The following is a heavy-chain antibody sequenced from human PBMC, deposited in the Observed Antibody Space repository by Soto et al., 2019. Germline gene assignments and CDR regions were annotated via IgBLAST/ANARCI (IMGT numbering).Heavy chain of an antibody. CDR1: GGTYGSCA. CDR2: IIPIFGTA. Sequence: SVKVSCEASGGTYGSCAISWVRQAPGQGLEWMGGIIPIFGTANYAQKFQGRVTITADESTSTAYMELSSLRSEDTAVYYCASYYDSSGYYYDNYWGQGTLVTVS. V-gene: IGHV1-69*13. J-gene: IGHJ4*02. CDR3: ASYYDSSGYYYDNY. D-gene: IGHD3-22*01.